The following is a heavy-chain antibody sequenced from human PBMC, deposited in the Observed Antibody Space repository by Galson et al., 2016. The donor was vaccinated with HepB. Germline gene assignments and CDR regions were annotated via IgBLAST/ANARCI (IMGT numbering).Heavy chain of an antibody. D-gene: IGHD3-22*01. J-gene: IGHJ6*02. CDR3: ARPYLYDNSGYYLNRYAMDV. Sequence: SVKVSCKASGGTFTNFDISWVRQAPGQGPEWIGGVLAPFGTPGSAPKFQGRVTITVEESTGTAFMEINSLTSKDTAVYYCARPYLYDNSGYYLNRYAMDVWGQGTTVIVSS. CDR2: VLAPFGTP. V-gene: IGHV1-69*13. CDR1: GGTFTNFD.